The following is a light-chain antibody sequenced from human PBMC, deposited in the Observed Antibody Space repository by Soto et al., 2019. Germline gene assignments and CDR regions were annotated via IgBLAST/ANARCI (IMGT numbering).Light chain of an antibody. J-gene: IGKJ5*01. CDR2: TAS. Sequence: DIQLTQSPSFLSASVGDRVTVTCRASQAISSYLAWYQQKPGKAPKLLIHTASTLQSGVPSRFSGSGSGAEFTLTISSPQPDDFATYYCQQRHSYPITFGQGTRLDIK. V-gene: IGKV1-9*01. CDR1: QAISSY. CDR3: QQRHSYPIT.